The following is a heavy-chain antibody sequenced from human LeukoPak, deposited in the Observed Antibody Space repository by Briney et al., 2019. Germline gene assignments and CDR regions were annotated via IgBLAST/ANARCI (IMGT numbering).Heavy chain of an antibody. CDR1: KFIFGAYG. Sequence: GGSLRLSCEASKFIFGAYGMHWVRQAPGKGLEWLAFIRSDGSQKYYSDSVRGRFTVSRDNSKNLLYLQMNSLRAEDAAVYYCAELGITMIGGVWGKGTTVTISS. CDR3: AELGITMIGGV. D-gene: IGHD3-10*02. V-gene: IGHV3-30*02. J-gene: IGHJ6*04. CDR2: IRSDGSQK.